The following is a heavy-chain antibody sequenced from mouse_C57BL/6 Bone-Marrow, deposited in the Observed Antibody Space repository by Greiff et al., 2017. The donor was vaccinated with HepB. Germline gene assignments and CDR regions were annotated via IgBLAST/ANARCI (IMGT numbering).Heavy chain of an antibody. V-gene: IGHV1-50*01. D-gene: IGHD2-4*01. CDR3: ARWGDYDGFDY. CDR1: GYTFTSYW. Sequence: QVQLQQPGAELVKPGASVKLSCKASGYTFTSYWMQWVKQRPGQGLEWIGEIDPSDSYTNYNQKFKGKATLTVDTSSSTAYMQLSSLTSEDSAVYYCARWGDYDGFDYWGQGTTLTVSS. CDR2: IDPSDSYT. J-gene: IGHJ2*01.